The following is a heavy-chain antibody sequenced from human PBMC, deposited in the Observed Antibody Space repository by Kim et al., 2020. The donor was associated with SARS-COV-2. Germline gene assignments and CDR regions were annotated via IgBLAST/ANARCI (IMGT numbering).Heavy chain of an antibody. Sequence: SETLSLTCAVYGGSFSGYYWSWIRQPPGKGLEWIGEINHSGSTNYNPSLKSRVTISVDTSKNQFSLKLSSVTAADTAVYYCARVKQLGPYDYWGQGTLVTVSS. D-gene: IGHD6-6*01. J-gene: IGHJ4*02. CDR2: INHSGST. CDR1: GGSFSGYY. CDR3: ARVKQLGPYDY. V-gene: IGHV4-34*01.